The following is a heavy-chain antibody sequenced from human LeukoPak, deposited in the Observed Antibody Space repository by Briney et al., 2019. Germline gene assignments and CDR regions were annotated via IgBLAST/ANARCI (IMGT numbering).Heavy chain of an antibody. J-gene: IGHJ4*02. CDR3: ARGALDHATVTNHFEY. CDR2: INPNSGGT. V-gene: IGHV1-2*02. CDR1: GYTFSDHY. D-gene: IGHD4-17*01. Sequence: GASVKVSCKASGYTFSDHYMQWVRQAPGQGFEWLGWINPNSGGTSYAQKFQGRVTTTRDTSISTAYMELSRLGSDDTAVYYCARGALDHATVTNHFEYWGQGTLVTVSS.